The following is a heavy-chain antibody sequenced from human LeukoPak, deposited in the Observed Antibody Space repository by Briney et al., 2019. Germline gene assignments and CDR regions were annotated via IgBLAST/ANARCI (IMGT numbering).Heavy chain of an antibody. CDR3: ARHERYYDILTGYYINPTFDY. CDR2: IYYSGTT. V-gene: IGHV4-39*01. CDR1: GGSISSTTYY. D-gene: IGHD3-9*01. J-gene: IGHJ4*02. Sequence: SETLSLTCTVSGGSISSTTYYWGWIRQPPGKGLEWIGSIYYSGTTHYNSSLKSRVTISVDTSKNQFSLRLSSATAADTAVYYCARHERYYDILTGYYINPTFDYWGQGTLVTVSS.